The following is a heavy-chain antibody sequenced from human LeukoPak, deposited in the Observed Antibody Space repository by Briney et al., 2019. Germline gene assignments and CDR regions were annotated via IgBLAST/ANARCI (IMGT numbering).Heavy chain of an antibody. CDR3: AKDGYSSSWD. D-gene: IGHD6-13*01. J-gene: IGHJ4*02. Sequence: GRSLRLSCAASGFTFSSYGMHWVRQAPGKGLEWVAVISYDGSNKYYADSVKGRFTISGDNSKNTLYLQMNGLRAEDTAVYYCAKDGYSSSWDWGQGTLVTVSS. CDR1: GFTFSSYG. V-gene: IGHV3-30*18. CDR2: ISYDGSNK.